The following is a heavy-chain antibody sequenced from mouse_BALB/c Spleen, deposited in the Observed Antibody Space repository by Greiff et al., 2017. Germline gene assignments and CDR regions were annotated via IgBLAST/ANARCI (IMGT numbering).Heavy chain of an antibody. CDR1: GYTFTDYA. Sequence: QVQLQQSGAELVRPGVSVKISCKGSGYTFTDYAMHWVKQSHAKSLEWIGVISTYYGDASYNQKFKGKATMTVDKSSSTAYMELARLTSEDSAIYYCARGYYGSRDYYAMDYWGQGTSVTVSS. CDR3: ARGYYGSRDYYAMDY. V-gene: IGHV1S137*01. CDR2: ISTYYGDA. J-gene: IGHJ4*01. D-gene: IGHD1-1*01.